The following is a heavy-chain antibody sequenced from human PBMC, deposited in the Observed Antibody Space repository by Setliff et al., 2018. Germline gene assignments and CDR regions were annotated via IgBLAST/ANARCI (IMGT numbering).Heavy chain of an antibody. V-gene: IGHV3-66*02. Sequence: GGSLRLSCAASGFTVSSNYMSWVRQAPGKGLEWVSVIYSGGSTYYADSVKGRFTISRDNSKNTLYLQMNSLRAEDTAVYYCARAHTWSLPNDNSGYPGWFDPWGQGTLVTVSS. CDR1: GFTVSSNY. CDR2: IYSGGST. CDR3: ARAHTWSLPNDNSGYPGWFDP. D-gene: IGHD3-22*01. J-gene: IGHJ5*02.